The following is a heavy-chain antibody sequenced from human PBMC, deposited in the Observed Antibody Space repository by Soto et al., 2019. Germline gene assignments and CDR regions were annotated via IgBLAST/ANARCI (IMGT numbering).Heavy chain of an antibody. CDR2: VSFRGDI. J-gene: IGHJ4*02. CDR1: GFMFSSYT. Sequence: GGSLRLSCTASGFMFSSYTMNWVRQAPGKGLEWVSSVSFRGDIYYADSLEGRFTISRDDAKNSLYLQLNSLRAEDTAVYYCARGCSSASCYYYWGQGTLVTVSS. CDR3: ARGCSSASCYYY. V-gene: IGHV3-21*01. D-gene: IGHD2-2*01.